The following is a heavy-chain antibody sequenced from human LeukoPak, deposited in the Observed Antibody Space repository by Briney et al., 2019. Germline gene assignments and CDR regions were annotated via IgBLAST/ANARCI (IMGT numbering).Heavy chain of an antibody. D-gene: IGHD3-22*01. CDR1: GGSFSGYY. CDR2: INHSGST. CDR3: ASPYYYDSSGYYT. J-gene: IGHJ4*02. Sequence: SETLSLTCAVYGGSFSGYYWSWLRQPPGKGLEWIGEINHSGSTNYNPSLKSRVTISVDTSKNQSSLKLSSVTAADTAVYYCASPYYYDSSGYYTWGRGTRVTVSS. V-gene: IGHV4-34*01.